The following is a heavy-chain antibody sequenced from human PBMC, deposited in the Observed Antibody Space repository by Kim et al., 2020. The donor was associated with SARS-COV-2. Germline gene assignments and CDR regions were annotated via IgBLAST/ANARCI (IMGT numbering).Heavy chain of an antibody. V-gene: IGHV3-23*01. Sequence: GGSLRLSCAASGFTFSSYAMSWVRQAPGKGLEWVSAISGSGGSTYYADSVKGRFTISRDNSKNTLYLQMNSLRAEDTAVYYCAKSPLLELEMATINDYFDYWGQGTLVTVSS. CDR1: GFTFSSYA. CDR2: ISGSGGST. J-gene: IGHJ4*02. CDR3: AKSPLLELEMATINDYFDY. D-gene: IGHD5-12*01.